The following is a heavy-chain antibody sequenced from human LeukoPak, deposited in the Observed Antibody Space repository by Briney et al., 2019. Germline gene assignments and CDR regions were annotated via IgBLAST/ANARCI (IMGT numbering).Heavy chain of an antibody. J-gene: IGHJ6*03. Sequence: ASVKVSCKASGYTFTGYYMHWVRQAPGQGLEWMGWINPNSGGTNYAQKFQGRVTMTRDTSISTAYMELSRLRSDDTAVYYCARTIAARPRSYYYYMDVWGKGTTVTVSS. CDR3: ARTIAARPRSYYYYMDV. CDR1: GYTFTGYY. CDR2: INPNSGGT. D-gene: IGHD6-6*01. V-gene: IGHV1-2*02.